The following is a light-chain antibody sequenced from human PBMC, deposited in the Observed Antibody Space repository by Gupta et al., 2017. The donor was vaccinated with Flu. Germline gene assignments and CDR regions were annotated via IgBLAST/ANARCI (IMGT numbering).Light chain of an antibody. CDR2: GAS. CDR1: QSIDSTY. V-gene: IGKV3-20*01. CDR3: QQYGNSPRFT. Sequence: TLSLSPGESATLSCRTSQSIDSTYLAWYQQTPGQAPRLLIYGASTRATGIPDRFSGSGSGTDFTLTINELDPEDFAVYFCQQYGNSPRFTFGHGTKV. J-gene: IGKJ3*01.